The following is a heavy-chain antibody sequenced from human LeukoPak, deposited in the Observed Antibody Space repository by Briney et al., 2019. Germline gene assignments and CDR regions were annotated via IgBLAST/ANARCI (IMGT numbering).Heavy chain of an antibody. CDR2: INSDGSIV. CDR3: RDY. CDR1: GFSFNTYW. J-gene: IGHJ4*01. V-gene: IGHV3-74*01. Sequence: GGSLRLSCAASGFSFNTYWMYWVRQAPGKGLVWVSHINSDGSIVNYEDSVKGRFTISRDNAKNTLFLQMNSLFCSRGRNWDARDYSGHGTPVTVSS. D-gene: IGHD1-1*01.